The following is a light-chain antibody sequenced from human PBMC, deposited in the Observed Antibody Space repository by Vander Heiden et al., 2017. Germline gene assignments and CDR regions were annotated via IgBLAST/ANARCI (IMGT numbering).Light chain of an antibody. CDR1: QSVKSH. V-gene: IGKV3-15*01. CDR3: QQYDNWPT. Sequence: EIVMAQSPATLSVSPGQRATLSCRASQSVKSHLAWYQQKPGQAPRLLIYGASTRATGIPARFSGGGSGTDFTLTISSLQSEDFAVYYCQQYDNWPTFGPGTKVDIK. CDR2: GAS. J-gene: IGKJ3*01.